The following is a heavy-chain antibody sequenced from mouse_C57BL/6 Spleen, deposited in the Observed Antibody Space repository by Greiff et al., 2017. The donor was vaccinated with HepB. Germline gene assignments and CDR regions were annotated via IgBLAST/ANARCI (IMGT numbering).Heavy chain of an antibody. CDR1: GFTFSSYA. CDR3: ARDRVTTVVASYYFDD. CDR2: ISDGGSYT. J-gene: IGHJ2*01. D-gene: IGHD1-1*01. V-gene: IGHV5-4*01. Sequence: EVKLVESGGGLVKPGGSLKLSCAASGFTFSSYAMSWVRQTPEKRLEWVATISDGGSYTYYPDNVKGRFTISRDNAKNNLYLEMSHLKSEDTAMYYCARDRVTTVVASYYFDDWGQGTTLTVSS.